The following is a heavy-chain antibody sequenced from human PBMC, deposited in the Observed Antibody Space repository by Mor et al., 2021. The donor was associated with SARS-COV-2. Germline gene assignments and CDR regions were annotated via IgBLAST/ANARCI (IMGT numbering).Heavy chain of an antibody. CDR3: ATDPEWGH. CDR2: IKSETDGGTT. V-gene: IGHV3-15*01. D-gene: IGHD3-3*01. Sequence: VRQTPGKGLEWVGRIKSETDGGTTDYAAPMKGRFIISRDDPKNTLYLQLNSLTTEDTAVYYCATDPEWGHWGQGTL. J-gene: IGHJ4*02.